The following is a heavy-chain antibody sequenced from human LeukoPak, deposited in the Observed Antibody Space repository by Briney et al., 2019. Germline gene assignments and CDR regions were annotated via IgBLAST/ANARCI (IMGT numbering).Heavy chain of an antibody. CDR2: IKEDGDEK. Sequence: GGSLRLSCAASTFTFRNYWMSWVRQAPGKGLEWVANIKEDGDEKDYVDSVKGRFTISRDNAKNSLYLQMNTLRAEDTAVYYRSAISYLAFDIWGQGTMVTVSP. CDR1: TFTFRNYW. J-gene: IGHJ3*02. D-gene: IGHD2/OR15-2a*01. CDR3: SAISYLAFDI. V-gene: IGHV3-7*03.